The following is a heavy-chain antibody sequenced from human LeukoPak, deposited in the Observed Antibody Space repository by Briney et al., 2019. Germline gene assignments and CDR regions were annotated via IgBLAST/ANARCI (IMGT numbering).Heavy chain of an antibody. V-gene: IGHV4-59*08. J-gene: IGHJ4*02. CDR2: ISYSGST. CDR1: GGSMSHYY. CDR3: ARRGRAAGKYGGYEYWYFDY. Sequence: PETLSLTCTVSGGSMSHYYWSWVRQTPGKGLEYIGYISYSGSTDHNPPLKSRVTISLDTSKNRFSLKLSSVTAADTAVYYCARRGRAAGKYGGYEYWYFDYWGQGTLVTVSS. D-gene: IGHD5-12*01.